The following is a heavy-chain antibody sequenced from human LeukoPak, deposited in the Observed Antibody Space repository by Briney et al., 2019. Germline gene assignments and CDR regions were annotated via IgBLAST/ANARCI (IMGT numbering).Heavy chain of an antibody. V-gene: IGHV3-66*02. Sequence: GGSLRLSCAASGITFNTNDMNWVRQPPGKGLEWVSFMYPWESAFYTDSVKGRFTVTRDESKNMMFLQMNTLRPDDTAMYYCVRQGGGDNCRWGQGALVTVS. J-gene: IGHJ4*01. CDR1: GITFNTND. CDR3: VRQGGGDNCR. D-gene: IGHD4-23*01. CDR2: MYPWESA.